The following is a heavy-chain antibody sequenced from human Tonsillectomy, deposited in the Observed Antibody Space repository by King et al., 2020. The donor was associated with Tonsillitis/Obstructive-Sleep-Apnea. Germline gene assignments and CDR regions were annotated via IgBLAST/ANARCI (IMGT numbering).Heavy chain of an antibody. CDR2: IYYSGST. V-gene: IGHV4-59*01. CDR3: ERVGDSGDDGVSEHFQH. Sequence: VQLQESGPGLVKPSETLSLTCTVSGGSISSYYWSWIRQPPGKGLEWVGYIYYSGSTNYKPSFKSRVTISVDTSKNQFSLRLSSVTAADTAVYYCERVGDSGDDGVSEHFQHRGQATLATVSP. J-gene: IGHJ1*01. CDR1: GGSISSYY. D-gene: IGHD2-21*01.